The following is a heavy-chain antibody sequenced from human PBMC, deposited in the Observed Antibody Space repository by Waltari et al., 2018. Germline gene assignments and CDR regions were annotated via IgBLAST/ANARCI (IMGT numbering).Heavy chain of an antibody. J-gene: IGHJ3*01. CDR2: IYYSGST. V-gene: IGHV4-59*01. CDR1: GGSISSYY. CDR3: ARDLRV. Sequence: QVQLQESGPGLVKPSETLSLTRTVSGGSISSYYWSWIRQPPGKGLEWIGYIYYSGSTNYNPSLKSRVTISVDTSKNQFSLKLSSVTAADTAVYYCARDLRVWGQGTMVTVSS.